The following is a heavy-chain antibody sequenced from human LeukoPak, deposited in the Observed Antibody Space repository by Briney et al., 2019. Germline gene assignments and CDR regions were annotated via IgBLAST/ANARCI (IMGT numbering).Heavy chain of an antibody. Sequence: PGGSLRLSCAASGFTFSSYWMSWVRQAPGKGLEWVANIKQDGSEKYYVDSVKGRFTISRDNAENSLFLQMNSPRAEDTAVYYCARAGNYYFDYWGQGTLVTVSS. CDR3: ARAGNYYFDY. CDR2: IKQDGSEK. V-gene: IGHV3-7*01. CDR1: GFTFSSYW. D-gene: IGHD1-7*01. J-gene: IGHJ4*02.